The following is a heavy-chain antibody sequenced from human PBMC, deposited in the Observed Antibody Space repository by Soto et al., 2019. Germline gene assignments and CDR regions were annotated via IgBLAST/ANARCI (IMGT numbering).Heavy chain of an antibody. Sequence: EVQLVESGGGLVQPGGSLRLSCAGSGFTFSNYWMHWVRQAPGKGLEWVSRIDHDGPTDYADSVRGRYTTARENAENTLYLQMSTLRPEDTAVYYCVRDSHGDYWGQGTLVTVSS. V-gene: IGHV3-74*01. CDR1: GFTFSNYW. J-gene: IGHJ4*02. CDR2: IDHDGPT. CDR3: VRDSHGDY.